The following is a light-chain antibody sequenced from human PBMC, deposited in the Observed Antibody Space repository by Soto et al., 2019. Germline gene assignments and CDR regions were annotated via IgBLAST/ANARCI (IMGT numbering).Light chain of an antibody. CDR1: TSNIGSNT. V-gene: IGLV1-44*01. CDR3: AAWDDSLNGYV. CDR2: NND. Sequence: QSVLTQPPSASGTPGQRVTISCSGSTSNIGSNTVKWYQQLPGTAPKLLIYNNDQRPSGVPDRLSGSKSGTSDSLAISGLQYEDEADYYCAAWDDSLNGYVFGSGNKVTVL. J-gene: IGLJ1*01.